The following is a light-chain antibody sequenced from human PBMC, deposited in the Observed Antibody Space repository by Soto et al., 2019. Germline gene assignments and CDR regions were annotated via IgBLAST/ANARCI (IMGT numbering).Light chain of an antibody. CDR1: QSVNTN. V-gene: IGKV3-15*01. Sequence: EIVMTQSPATLSVSPGERATLSCRASQSVNTNLAWYQQKPGQVPRLLIYGASTRATGIPARFTGSGSGTEFTLLISSLKAEDFAVYYCQQYNNWWTVGQGTKVEIK. J-gene: IGKJ1*01. CDR2: GAS. CDR3: QQYNNWWT.